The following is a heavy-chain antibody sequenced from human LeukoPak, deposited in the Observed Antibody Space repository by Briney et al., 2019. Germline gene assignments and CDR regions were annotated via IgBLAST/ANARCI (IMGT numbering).Heavy chain of an antibody. CDR3: AKQQLVGGGWFDP. Sequence: SETLSLTCTVSGGSISSYYWSWIRQPPGKGLEWIGYIYYSGSTNYNPSHKSRVTISVDTSKNQFSLKLSSVTAADTAVYYCAKQQLVGGGWFDPWGQGILVTVSS. CDR1: GGSISSYY. CDR2: IYYSGST. J-gene: IGHJ5*02. V-gene: IGHV4-59*01. D-gene: IGHD6-13*01.